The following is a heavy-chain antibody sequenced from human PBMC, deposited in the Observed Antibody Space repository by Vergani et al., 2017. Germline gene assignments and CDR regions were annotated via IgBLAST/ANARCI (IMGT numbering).Heavy chain of an antibody. D-gene: IGHD3-3*01. CDR1: GFTFSDYN. Sequence: VQLVESGGGLVQPGGSLRLSCEASGFTFSDYNMHWVRQAPGKGLEWVAVIWYDGATRYMADAVKGRFTISRDNSKNTVNLQMNRLRADDTAVYFCGKDHSESYTTYYSFWSGPEFDSRAQGTLVTVAA. CDR2: IWYDGATR. J-gene: IGHJ4*02. CDR3: GKDHSESYTTYYSFWSGPEFDS. V-gene: IGHV3-33*03.